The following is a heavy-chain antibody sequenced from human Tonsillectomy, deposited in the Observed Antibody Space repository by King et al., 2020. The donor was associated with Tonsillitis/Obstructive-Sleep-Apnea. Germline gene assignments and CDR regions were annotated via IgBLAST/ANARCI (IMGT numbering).Heavy chain of an antibody. J-gene: IGHJ3*02. Sequence: QLVQSGAEVKKPGASVKVSCKASGYTFTSYGISWVRQAPGQGLEWMGWISAYNGNTNSAQKLQGRVTMTTDTSTSTAYMELRSLRSDDTAVYYCARDRSKQQLVPPDAFDIWGQGTMVTVSS. D-gene: IGHD6-13*01. CDR2: ISAYNGNT. CDR1: GYTFTSYG. V-gene: IGHV1-18*01. CDR3: ARDRSKQQLVPPDAFDI.